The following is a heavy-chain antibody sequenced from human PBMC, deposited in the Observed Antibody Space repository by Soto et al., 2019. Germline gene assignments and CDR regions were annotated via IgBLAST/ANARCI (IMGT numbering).Heavy chain of an antibody. V-gene: IGHV1-2*02. D-gene: IGHD2-21*02. CDR1: GYTFTGYY. CDR2: INPNSGGT. J-gene: IGHJ4*02. CDR3: ARDPADCGGDCYTDY. Sequence: ASVKVSCKASGYTFTGYYMHWVRQAPGQGLEWMGWINPNSGGTNYAQKFQGRVTMTTDTSISTAYMELRSLRSDDTAVYYCARDPADCGGDCYTDYWGQGTLVTVSS.